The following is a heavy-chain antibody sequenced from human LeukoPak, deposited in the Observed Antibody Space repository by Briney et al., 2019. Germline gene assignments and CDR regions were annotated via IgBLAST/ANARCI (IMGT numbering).Heavy chain of an antibody. CDR2: ISGSGGST. Sequence: PGGSLRLSCAASGFTFSSYEMNWVRQAPGKGLEWVSAISGSGGSTYYADSVKGRFTISRDNSKNTLYLQMNSLRAEDTAVYYCAKVAHGYMSSGVAFDIWGQGTMVTVSS. CDR3: AKVAHGYMSSGVAFDI. D-gene: IGHD5-24*01. CDR1: GFTFSSYE. V-gene: IGHV3-23*01. J-gene: IGHJ3*02.